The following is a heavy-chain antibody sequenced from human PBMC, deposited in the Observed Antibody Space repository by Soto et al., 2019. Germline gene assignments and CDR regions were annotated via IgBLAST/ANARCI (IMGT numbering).Heavy chain of an antibody. Sequence: GSLRLSCSASGFTFCGYAMGWFRQAPGKGLEGGGFIRSKAYGGEKENAASVKGRFTISRDDSKSIAYLQMNSLKTEDTAVYYCTRGRGSGWYGGSDAFDIWGQGTMVTVSS. V-gene: IGHV3-49*03. J-gene: IGHJ3*02. CDR2: IRSKAYGGEK. CDR3: TRGRGSGWYGGSDAFDI. CDR1: GFTFCGYA. D-gene: IGHD6-19*01.